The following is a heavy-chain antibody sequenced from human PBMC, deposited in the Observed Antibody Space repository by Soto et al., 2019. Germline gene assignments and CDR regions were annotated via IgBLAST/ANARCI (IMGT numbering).Heavy chain of an antibody. D-gene: IGHD3-10*01. J-gene: IGHJ6*02. V-gene: IGHV4-31*03. CDR2: IYYSGST. CDR1: GGSISSGGYY. Sequence: PSETLSLTCTVSGGSISSGGYYWTWIRQHPGKGLEWIGYIYYSGSTYYNPSLKSRVTISVDTSKNQFSLKLSSVTAADTAVYYCARGKYYYGSGKGGMDVWGQGTTVTVSS. CDR3: ARGKYYYGSGKGGMDV.